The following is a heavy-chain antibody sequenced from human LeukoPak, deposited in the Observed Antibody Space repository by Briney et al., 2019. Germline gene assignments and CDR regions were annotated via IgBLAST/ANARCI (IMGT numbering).Heavy chain of an antibody. Sequence: GGSLRLSCAASGFTFSTYAMSWVRQAPGKGLEWVSAISGRGDSTYYADSVKGRFTISRDYSKNTLYLQMNSLRAEDTAVYYCAKQLGYCSDGSCYSPYWGQGTLVTVSS. J-gene: IGHJ4*02. D-gene: IGHD2-15*01. CDR1: GFTFSTYA. CDR3: AKQLGYCSDGSCYSPY. V-gene: IGHV3-23*01. CDR2: ISGRGDST.